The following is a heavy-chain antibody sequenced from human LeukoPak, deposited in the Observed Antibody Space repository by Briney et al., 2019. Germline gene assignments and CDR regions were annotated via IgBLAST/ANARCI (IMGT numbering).Heavy chain of an antibody. V-gene: IGHV4-59*05. CDR3: ARRGSHSQFDY. CDR2: IYYSGST. J-gene: IGHJ4*02. Sequence: PSETLSLTCTVSGGSISSYYWSWIRQPPGKGLEWIGSIYYSGSTYYNPSLKSRVTISVDTSKNQFSLKLSSVTAADTAVYYCARRGSHSQFDYWGQGTLVTVSS. D-gene: IGHD2-15*01. CDR1: GGSISSYY.